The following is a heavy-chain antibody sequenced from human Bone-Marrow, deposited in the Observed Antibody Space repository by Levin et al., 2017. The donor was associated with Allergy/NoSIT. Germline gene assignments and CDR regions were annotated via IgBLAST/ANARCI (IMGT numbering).Heavy chain of an antibody. J-gene: IGHJ5*02. CDR1: GFTFSSYW. V-gene: IGHV3-7*01. CDR3: ARDVKVPLLADGHWFDP. D-gene: IGHD2-15*01. Sequence: PGGSLRLSCAASGFTFSSYWMSWVRQAPGKGLEWVANIKQDGSEKYYVDSVKGRFTISRDNAKNSLYLQMNSLRAEDTAVYYCARDVKVPLLADGHWFDPWGQGTLVTVSS. CDR2: IKQDGSEK.